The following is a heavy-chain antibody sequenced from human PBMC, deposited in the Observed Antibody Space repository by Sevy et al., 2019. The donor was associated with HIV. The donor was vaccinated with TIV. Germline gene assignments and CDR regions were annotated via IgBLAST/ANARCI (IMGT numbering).Heavy chain of an antibody. Sequence: SLKISCAASGFTFDDYAMHWVRQAPGKGLEWVSGISWKSGSIGYAESVKGRFTISRDNAKNSLYLQMNSLGADDTALYYCAKEVYGGIAAAGTGEFDPWGQGTLVTVSS. CDR1: GFTFDDYA. CDR3: AKEVYGGIAAAGTGEFDP. CDR2: ISWKSGSI. V-gene: IGHV3-9*01. D-gene: IGHD6-13*01. J-gene: IGHJ5*02.